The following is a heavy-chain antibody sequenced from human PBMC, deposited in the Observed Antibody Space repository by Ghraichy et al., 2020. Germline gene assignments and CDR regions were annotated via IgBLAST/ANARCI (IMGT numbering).Heavy chain of an antibody. CDR2: INYSGST. J-gene: IGHJ6*02. CDR3: ARHPWGYYYYVMDV. V-gene: IGHV4-39*01. D-gene: IGHD3-16*01. CDR1: GGSINSSRYY. Sequence: SETLSLTCSVSGGSINSSRYYWGWIRQPPGKGLEWIGSINYSGSTYYNPSLKSRVTIFVDTSKNQFSLRLSSLTASDTAVYYCARHPWGYYYYVMDVWGQGTTVTVS.